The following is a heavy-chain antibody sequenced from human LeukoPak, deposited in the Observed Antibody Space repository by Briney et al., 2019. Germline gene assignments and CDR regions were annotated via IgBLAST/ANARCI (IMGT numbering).Heavy chain of an antibody. CDR3: AGSIAALVDY. Sequence: SETLSLTCAVYGGSFSGYYWSWIRQPPGKGLEWIGEINHSGSTNYNPSLKSRVTISVDTSKNQFSLKLSSATAADTAVYYCAGSIAALVDYWGQGTLVTVSS. V-gene: IGHV4-34*01. J-gene: IGHJ4*02. CDR1: GGSFSGYY. D-gene: IGHD6-6*01. CDR2: INHSGST.